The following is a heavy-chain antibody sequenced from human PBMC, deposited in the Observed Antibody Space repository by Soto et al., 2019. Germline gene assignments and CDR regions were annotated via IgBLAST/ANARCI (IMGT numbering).Heavy chain of an antibody. D-gene: IGHD1-26*01. CDR1: GYTFTRYA. Sequence: ASVKVSCKASGYTFTRYAMHWVRQAPGQRLEWMGWINAGNGNTEYSQKFQGRVIITRDTSASTAYMEPSSLRSEDTAVYYCARDLRVVGAQVPNNWFDPWGQGTLVTVSS. J-gene: IGHJ5*02. CDR3: ARDLRVVGAQVPNNWFDP. V-gene: IGHV1-3*01. CDR2: INAGNGNT.